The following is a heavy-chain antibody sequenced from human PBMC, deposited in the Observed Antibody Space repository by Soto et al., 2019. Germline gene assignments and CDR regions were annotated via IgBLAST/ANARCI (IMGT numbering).Heavy chain of an antibody. CDR3: ARCSASGLYYYYGMDA. D-gene: IGHD2-15*01. Sequence: PSETLSLPCAVSGNSLSSSNWWTWVRQPPRKGLAWLGDIYHTGISNYSPSRKSRVTIFVDKCKNQFSLKLTSVTAADTAVYYCARCSASGLYYYYGMDAWGQGTTVTVSS. J-gene: IGHJ6*02. V-gene: IGHV4-4*02. CDR1: GNSLSSSNW. CDR2: IYHTGIS.